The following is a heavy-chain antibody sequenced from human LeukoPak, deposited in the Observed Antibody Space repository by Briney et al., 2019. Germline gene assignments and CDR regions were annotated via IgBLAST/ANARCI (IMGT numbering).Heavy chain of an antibody. CDR1: GFTFSNYG. Sequence: SGGSLRLSCSASGFTFSNYGMNWVRQAPGKGLEWVAVISFDGSNKYYANSVKGRFTISRDSSKNTLYLQMNSLRAEDTAVYYCARVGDDDAFDIWGQGTMVTVSS. V-gene: IGHV3-30*03. CDR2: ISFDGSNK. D-gene: IGHD4-17*01. CDR3: ARVGDDDAFDI. J-gene: IGHJ3*02.